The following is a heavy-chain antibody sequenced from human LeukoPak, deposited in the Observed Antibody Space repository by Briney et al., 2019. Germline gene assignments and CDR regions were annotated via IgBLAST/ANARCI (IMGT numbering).Heavy chain of an antibody. CDR2: INHTGST. V-gene: IGHV4-34*01. CDR3: ARAPRGNTVTTCDS. Sequence: SETLSLTCAAYGGSFSDYYWSWIRQPPGKGLEWIGEINHTGSTNYNPSLESRVTISVDTSKRQFSLRVTSVTAADTAVYYCARAPRGNTVTTCDSWGQGILVTVSP. J-gene: IGHJ4*02. D-gene: IGHD4-17*01. CDR1: GGSFSDYY.